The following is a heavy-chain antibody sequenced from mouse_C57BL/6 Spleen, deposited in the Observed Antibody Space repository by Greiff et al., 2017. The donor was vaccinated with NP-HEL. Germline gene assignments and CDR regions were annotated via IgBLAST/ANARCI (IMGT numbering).Heavy chain of an antibody. Sequence: VQLQQSGAELARPGASVKMSCKASGYTFTSYTMHWVKQRPGQGLEWIGYLNPSSGYTTYNQKFKDKATLTADKSSSTAYMQLSSLTSEDSAVYYCASSGYYWFAYWGQGTLVTVSA. CDR3: ASSGYYWFAY. CDR2: LNPSSGYT. J-gene: IGHJ3*01. D-gene: IGHD2-3*01. V-gene: IGHV1-4*01. CDR1: GYTFTSYT.